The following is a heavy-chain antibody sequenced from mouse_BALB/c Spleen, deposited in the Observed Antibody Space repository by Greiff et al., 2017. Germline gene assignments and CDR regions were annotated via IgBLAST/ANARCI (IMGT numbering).Heavy chain of an antibody. CDR3: ARGLLRLRAMDY. J-gene: IGHJ4*01. Sequence: VKLQESGAELMKPGASVKISCKATGYTFSSYWIEWVKQRPGHGLEWIGEILPGSGSTNYNEKFKGKATFTADTSSNTAYMQLSSLTSEDSAVYYCARGLLRLRAMDYWGQGTSVTVSS. D-gene: IGHD1-2*01. V-gene: IGHV1-9*01. CDR2: ILPGSGST. CDR1: GYTFSSYW.